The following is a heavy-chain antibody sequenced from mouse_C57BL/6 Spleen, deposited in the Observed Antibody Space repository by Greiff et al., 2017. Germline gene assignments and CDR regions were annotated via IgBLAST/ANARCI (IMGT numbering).Heavy chain of an antibody. Sequence: QVQLQQPGAELVRPGSSVKLSCKASGYTFTSYWMDWVKQRPGQGLEWIGNIYPSDSETHYNQKFKDKATLTVDKSSSTAYMQLSSLTSEDSAVYYCARSDYDGAPYYFDYWGQGTTLTVSS. CDR3: ARSDYDGAPYYFDY. V-gene: IGHV1-61*01. D-gene: IGHD2-4*01. CDR1: GYTFTSYW. CDR2: IYPSDSET. J-gene: IGHJ2*01.